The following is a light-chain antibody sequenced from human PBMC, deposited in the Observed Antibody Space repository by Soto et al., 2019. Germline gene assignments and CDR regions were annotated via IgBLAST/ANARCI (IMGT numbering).Light chain of an antibody. CDR1: QSVSSY. CDR3: QQRSNWPPSLT. CDR2: DAS. V-gene: IGKV3-11*01. Sequence: EIVLTQSPATLSLSPGERATLSCRASQSVSSYLAWYQQKPGQAPRLLISDASNRSTGIPARFSGSGSGTDFNLTISSLEPEDVAVYYCQQRSNWPPSLTFGGGTKVEIQ. J-gene: IGKJ4*01.